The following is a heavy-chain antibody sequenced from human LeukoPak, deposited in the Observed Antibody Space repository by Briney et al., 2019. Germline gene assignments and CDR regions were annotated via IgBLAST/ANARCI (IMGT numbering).Heavy chain of an antibody. CDR1: GFTFSSYW. D-gene: IGHD1-26*01. CDR3: ARPSGSRSYYYYYMDV. Sequence: GGSLRLSCAASGFTFSSYWMSWVRQAPGKGLEWVAGINWNSGTTDYTESVKGRFIISRDNAKTSLYLQMNSLRAEDTALYYCARPSGSRSYYYYYMDVWGKGTMVTVSS. CDR2: INWNSGTT. J-gene: IGHJ6*03. V-gene: IGHV3-20*04.